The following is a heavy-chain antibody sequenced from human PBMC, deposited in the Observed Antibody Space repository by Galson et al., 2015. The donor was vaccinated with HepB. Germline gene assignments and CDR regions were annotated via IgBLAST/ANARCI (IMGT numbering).Heavy chain of an antibody. Sequence: SLRLSCAASGFTFGDYAMSWVRQAPGKGLEWVGFIRSKTYGGTTEYAASVKGRFTISRDDSKSIAYLQMNSLKTEDTAVYYCTRVRRSSSWYFGYWGQGTLVTVSS. CDR1: GFTFGDYA. V-gene: IGHV3-49*04. D-gene: IGHD6-13*01. CDR2: IRSKTYGGTT. CDR3: TRVRRSSSWYFGY. J-gene: IGHJ4*02.